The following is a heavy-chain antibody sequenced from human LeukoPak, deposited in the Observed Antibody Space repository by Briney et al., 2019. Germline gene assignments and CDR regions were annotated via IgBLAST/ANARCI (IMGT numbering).Heavy chain of an antibody. CDR1: GFTFSTYW. D-gene: IGHD6-19*01. Sequence: GGSLRLSCAASGFTFSTYWVAWVRQAPGKGLEWVATIKPDGGDKYYVDSVKGRFTISRYNARNSLFLQMNSLRAEDTAVYYCARDRSTVADIDFWGQGTLVTVSS. V-gene: IGHV3-7*01. CDR2: IKPDGGDK. CDR3: ARDRSTVADIDF. J-gene: IGHJ4*02.